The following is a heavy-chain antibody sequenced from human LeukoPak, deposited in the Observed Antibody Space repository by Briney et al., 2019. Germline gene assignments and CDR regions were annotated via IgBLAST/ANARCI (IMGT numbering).Heavy chain of an antibody. Sequence: GGSLRLSCAASGLTFDDYAMHWVRQAPGKGLEWVSGISWNSGSIGYADSVKGRFTISRDNAKNSLYLQMNSLRAEDTALYYCAKAVSIAARNYFDYWGQGTLVTVSS. J-gene: IGHJ4*02. CDR2: ISWNSGSI. CDR1: GLTFDDYA. CDR3: AKAVSIAARNYFDY. V-gene: IGHV3-9*01. D-gene: IGHD6-6*01.